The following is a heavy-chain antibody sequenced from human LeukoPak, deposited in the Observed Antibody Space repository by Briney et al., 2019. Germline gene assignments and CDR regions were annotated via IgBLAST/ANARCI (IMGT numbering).Heavy chain of an antibody. J-gene: IGHJ5*02. D-gene: IGHD2-2*01. Sequence: GGSLRLSYTASGFTFGDYAMSWFRQAPGKGLEWVGFIRSKAYGGTTEYAASVKGRFTISRDDSKSIAYLQMNSLKTEDTAVYYCTRAYTQLGFDPWGQGTLVTVSS. V-gene: IGHV3-49*03. CDR3: TRAYTQLGFDP. CDR2: IRSKAYGGTT. CDR1: GFTFGDYA.